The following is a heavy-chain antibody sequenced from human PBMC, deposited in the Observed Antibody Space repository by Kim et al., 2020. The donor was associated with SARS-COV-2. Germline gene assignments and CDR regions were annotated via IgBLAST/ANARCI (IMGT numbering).Heavy chain of an antibody. CDR3: ARDNSYYYGMDV. Sequence: NYPQKFQGRVTITADKSTSTAYMELSSLRSEDTAVYYCARDNSYYYGMDVWGQGTTVTVSS. J-gene: IGHJ6*02. V-gene: IGHV1-69*04.